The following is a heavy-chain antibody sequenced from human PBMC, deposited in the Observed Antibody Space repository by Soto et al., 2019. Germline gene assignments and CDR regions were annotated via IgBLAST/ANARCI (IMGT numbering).Heavy chain of an antibody. V-gene: IGHV1-8*01. CDR1: GYTFTSYD. CDR2: MNPNSGNT. J-gene: IGHJ3*01. CDR3: AREDTARGDAFDL. D-gene: IGHD5-18*01. Sequence: QVQLVQSGAEVKKPGASVKVSCKASGYTFTSYDINWVRQATGQGLEWMGWMNPNSGNTGYAQKFQGRVRMTRNTSISTAYMELRSLRSEDTAVYYCAREDTARGDAFDLWGQGTMVTVSS.